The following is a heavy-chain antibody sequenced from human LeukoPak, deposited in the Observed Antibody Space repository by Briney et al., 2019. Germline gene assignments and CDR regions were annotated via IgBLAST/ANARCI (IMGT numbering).Heavy chain of an antibody. CDR3: AKGLERESRLDS. CDR1: GFSFGHYT. V-gene: IGHV3-43*01. Sequence: PGGSLRLSCAASGFSFGHYTMHWVRQAPGKGLEWVSLISWDGGNTYYADSVKGRFTISRDNNKNSLYLQMNSLRAEDTALYYCAKGLERESRLDSWGQGTLVTVSS. CDR2: ISWDGGNT. D-gene: IGHD1-1*01. J-gene: IGHJ4*02.